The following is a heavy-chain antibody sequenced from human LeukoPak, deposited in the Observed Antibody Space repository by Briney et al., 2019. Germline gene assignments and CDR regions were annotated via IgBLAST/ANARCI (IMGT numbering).Heavy chain of an antibody. D-gene: IGHD1-26*01. CDR3: ARQPYMLGAYYFDF. V-gene: IGHV4-61*08. CDR2: IFHTGST. Sequence: SETLSLTCTVSGGSVSSGDYYWSWIRQPPGKALEWIGYIFHTGSTTYNPSLKSRVTLSIDTSKNQVSLKLGSVTAADTAVYYCARQPYMLGAYYFDFWGQGTLVTVSS. CDR1: GGSVSSGDYY. J-gene: IGHJ4*02.